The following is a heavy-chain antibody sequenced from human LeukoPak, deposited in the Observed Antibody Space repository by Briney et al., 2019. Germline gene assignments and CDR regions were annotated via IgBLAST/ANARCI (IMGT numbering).Heavy chain of an antibody. CDR3: ARDSPEYSSGWPYYYYYYMDV. J-gene: IGHJ6*03. Sequence: GGSLRLSCAASGFTFSIYAMSWVRQAPGKGLEWVSDITGGGGSTYYADSVKGRLTISRDNSKNTLYLQMNSLRAEDTAVYYCARDSPEYSSGWPYYYYYYMDVRGKGTTVTISS. CDR1: GFTFSIYA. CDR2: ITGGGGST. V-gene: IGHV3-23*01. D-gene: IGHD6-19*01.